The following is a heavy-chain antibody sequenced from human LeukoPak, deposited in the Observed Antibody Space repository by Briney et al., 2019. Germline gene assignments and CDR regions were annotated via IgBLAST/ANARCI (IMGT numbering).Heavy chain of an antibody. CDR2: IIPILGIA. V-gene: IGHV1-69*04. CDR1: GGTFSSYA. Sequence: SVKVSCKASGGTFSSYAISWVRQAPGQGLEWMGRIIPILGIANYAQKFQGRVTITADKSTSTAYMELRSLRSDDTAVYYCARDLAYNYGDPHYFDYWGQGTLVTVSS. CDR3: ARDLAYNYGDPHYFDY. D-gene: IGHD5-24*01. J-gene: IGHJ4*02.